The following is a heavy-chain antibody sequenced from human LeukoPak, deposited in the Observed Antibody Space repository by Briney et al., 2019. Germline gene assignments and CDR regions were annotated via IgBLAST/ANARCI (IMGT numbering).Heavy chain of an antibody. J-gene: IGHJ4*02. D-gene: IGHD4-17*01. V-gene: IGHV1-18*01. CDR1: GYTFTSYG. CDR3: ARARWTSTATTYYLDH. Sequence: EASVKVSCKASGYTFTSYGITWVRQAPGQGLEWMGWIDANNGRTKYSQNFQGRVTITRDTSATTAYMDLSSLRSEDTAVYYCARARWTSTATTYYLDHWGQGTLVTVSS. CDR2: IDANNGRT.